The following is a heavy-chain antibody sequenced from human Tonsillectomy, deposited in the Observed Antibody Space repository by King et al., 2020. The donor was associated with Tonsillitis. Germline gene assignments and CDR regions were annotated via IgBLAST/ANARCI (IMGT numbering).Heavy chain of an antibody. V-gene: IGHV3-30*11. J-gene: IGHJ4*02. D-gene: IGHD3-22*01. CDR2: ISYDGSNK. Sequence: VQLVESGGGVVQRGSSLRLSCAAFGFTLSNDAMQGVHQAPCKGLDLVAVISYDGSNKYNADSVLGQFTISCDNSKNTLYLQVNSLRAEDTAVYYCARDRMMASYYDSGYFDYWGQGTLVTVSS. CDR3: ARDRMMASYYDSGYFDY. CDR1: GFTLSNDA.